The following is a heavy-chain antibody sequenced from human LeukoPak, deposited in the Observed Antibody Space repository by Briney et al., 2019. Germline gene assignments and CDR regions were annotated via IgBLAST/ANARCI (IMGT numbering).Heavy chain of an antibody. D-gene: IGHD6-13*01. CDR2: ISGSGGST. V-gene: IGHV3-23*01. J-gene: IGHJ4*02. Sequence: GGSLRLSCAASGFTVSSNYMSWVRQAPGKGLEWVSAISGSGGSTYYADSVKGRFTISRDNSKNTLYLQMNSLRAEDTAVYYCAKVPPSRGAADDYWGQGTLVTVSS. CDR1: GFTVSSNY. CDR3: AKVPPSRGAADDY.